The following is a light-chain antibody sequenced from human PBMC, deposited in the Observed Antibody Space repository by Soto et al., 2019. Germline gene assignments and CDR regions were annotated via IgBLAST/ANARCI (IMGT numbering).Light chain of an antibody. CDR1: QSLSSN. CDR3: QQYNSYSPVT. CDR2: DTS. Sequence: EIVMTQSPATLSVSPGERATLSCRASQSLSSNLAWYQQKPGQAPRLLIYDTSTRATGIPARFSGSGSGTEFTLTISSLQSEDFATYYCQQYNSYSPVTFGGGTKVDIK. V-gene: IGKV3D-15*01. J-gene: IGKJ4*01.